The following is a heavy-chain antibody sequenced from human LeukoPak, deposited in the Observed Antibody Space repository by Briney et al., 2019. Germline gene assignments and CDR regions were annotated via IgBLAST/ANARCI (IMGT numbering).Heavy chain of an antibody. V-gene: IGHV1-8*01. Sequence: ASVKVSCKASGYTFTSYDINWVRQATGQGLEWMGWMNPNSGNTGYAQKFQGRVTMTRNTSISTAYMELSSLRSEDTAVYYCARGRRSYSSSWSDNIYYFDYWGQGTLVSVSS. J-gene: IGHJ4*02. CDR1: GYTFTSYD. CDR3: ARGRRSYSSSWSDNIYYFDY. D-gene: IGHD6-13*01. CDR2: MNPNSGNT.